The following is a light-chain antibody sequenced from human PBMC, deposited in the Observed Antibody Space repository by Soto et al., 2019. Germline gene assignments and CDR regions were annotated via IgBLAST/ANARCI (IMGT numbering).Light chain of an antibody. CDR3: QQSYSSWT. J-gene: IGKJ1*01. Sequence: DIQMTQSPSSLSASVGDRVTITCRASQSISSYLTWYQQKPGKAPKVLIYDVSSLQSGVPSRFSGSGSGTDFTLTISSLQLEDFATYYCQQSYSSWTFGQGTKVEIK. V-gene: IGKV1-39*01. CDR1: QSISSY. CDR2: DVS.